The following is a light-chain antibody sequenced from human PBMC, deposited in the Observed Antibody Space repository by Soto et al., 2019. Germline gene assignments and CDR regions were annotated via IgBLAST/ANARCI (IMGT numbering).Light chain of an antibody. Sequence: DIQMTQSPSTLSASVGDRVTITCRASQSISSWLAWYQQRPGKAPKLLIYDASSLESGVPPRFSGSGSGTEFTLTISRLQPDAFATYYCHQYNSYWTFGQGTKVDIK. CDR2: DAS. V-gene: IGKV1-5*01. CDR1: QSISSW. J-gene: IGKJ1*01. CDR3: HQYNSYWT.